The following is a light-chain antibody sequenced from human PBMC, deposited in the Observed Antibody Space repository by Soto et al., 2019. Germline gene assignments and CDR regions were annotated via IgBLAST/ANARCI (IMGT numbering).Light chain of an antibody. CDR2: KAA. CDR3: QHYNSYSEA. Sequence: DIQITQSPSSLSASVVDRVTITRRASQSISSWLAWYQQKPGKAPKLLIYKAATLKSGVPSRCSGSGSGTEFTLTIISLQPDDFATYYCQHYNSYSEAFGQGTKVDIK. J-gene: IGKJ1*01. CDR1: QSISSW. V-gene: IGKV1-5*03.